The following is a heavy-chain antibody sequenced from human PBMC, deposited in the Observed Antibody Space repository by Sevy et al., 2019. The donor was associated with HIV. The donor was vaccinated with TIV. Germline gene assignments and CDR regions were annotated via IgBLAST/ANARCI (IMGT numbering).Heavy chain of an antibody. Sequence: ASVKVSCKVSGYSLTKLSIHWVRQGPGKGLEWMGDSDVQDGETIYAKKFQGRLKMTVDTNTDTAYIELSRLTSEDTAVYYCAAVGLRYCSGSSCYQGDWFDPWGQRSLVTVSS. V-gene: IGHV1-24*01. J-gene: IGHJ5*02. CDR1: GYSLTKLS. D-gene: IGHD2-15*01. CDR3: AAVGLRYCSGSSCYQGDWFDP. CDR2: SDVQDGET.